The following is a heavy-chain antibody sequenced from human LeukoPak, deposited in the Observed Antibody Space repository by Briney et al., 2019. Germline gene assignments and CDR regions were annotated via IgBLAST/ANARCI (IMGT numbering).Heavy chain of an antibody. CDR3: ASGPQSIAAAGTGYYFDY. D-gene: IGHD6-13*01. CDR1: GGSISSSSYY. V-gene: IGHV4-39*07. J-gene: IGHJ4*02. Sequence: SETLSLTCTVSGGSISSSSYYWGWIRQPPGKGLEWIGSIYYSGSTYYNPSLKSRVTISVDTSKNQFSLKLSSVTAADTAVYYCASGPQSIAAAGTGYYFDYWGQGTLVTVSS. CDR2: IYYSGST.